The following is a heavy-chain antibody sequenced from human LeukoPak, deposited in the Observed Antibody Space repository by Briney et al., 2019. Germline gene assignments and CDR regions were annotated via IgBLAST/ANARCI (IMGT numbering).Heavy chain of an antibody. CDR1: GFAFSTYA. CDR2: IKQDGSEK. J-gene: IGHJ6*03. D-gene: IGHD6-19*01. Sequence: PGGSLRLSCAASGFAFSTYALSWVRQAPGKGLEWVANIKQDGSEKYYVDSVKGRFTISRDNAKNSLYLQMNSLRAEDTAVYYCARDSSSGYSYYYYYYMDVWGKGTTVTVSS. CDR3: ARDSSSGYSYYYYYYMDV. V-gene: IGHV3-7*01.